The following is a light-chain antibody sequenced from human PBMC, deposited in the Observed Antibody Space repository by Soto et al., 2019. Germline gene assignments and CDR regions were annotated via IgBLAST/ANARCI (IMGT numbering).Light chain of an antibody. V-gene: IGKV1-39*01. CDR3: QQSYSTQFT. Sequence: DIQMTQSPSSLSASVGDRVTITCRASQSISSYLNWYQQKPGKSHKLLIYSASNLQSGVPSRFSGSGSGTDFTLTISSLQPEDFATYYCQQSYSTQFTFGPGTKVDI. CDR1: QSISSY. CDR2: SAS. J-gene: IGKJ3*01.